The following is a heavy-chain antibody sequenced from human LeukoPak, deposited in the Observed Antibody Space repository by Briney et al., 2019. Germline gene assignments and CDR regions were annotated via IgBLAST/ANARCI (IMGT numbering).Heavy chain of an antibody. J-gene: IGHJ4*02. V-gene: IGHV4-38-2*02. CDR1: GYSISSGYY. CDR3: AREAPSIAVAGLLD. D-gene: IGHD6-19*01. CDR2: IYHSGST. Sequence: SETLSLTCAVSGYSISSGYYWGWIRQPPAKGLEWIGSIYHSGSTYYNPSLKSRVTISVDTSKNQFSLKLSSVTAADTAVYYCAREAPSIAVAGLLDWGQGTLVTVSS.